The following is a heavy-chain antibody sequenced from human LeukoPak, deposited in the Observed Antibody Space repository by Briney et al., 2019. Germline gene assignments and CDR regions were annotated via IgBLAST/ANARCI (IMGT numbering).Heavy chain of an antibody. V-gene: IGHV3-7*01. Sequence: PGGSLRLSCAASGFTFSSYWMSWVRQAPGKGLEWVANIKQDGSEKYYVDSVKGRFTISRDNAKNSLYLQMNSLRAEDTAVYYCAKDRFPGYSSGWHYWGQGTLVTVSS. CDR2: IKQDGSEK. CDR1: GFTFSSYW. J-gene: IGHJ4*02. D-gene: IGHD6-19*01. CDR3: AKDRFPGYSSGWHY.